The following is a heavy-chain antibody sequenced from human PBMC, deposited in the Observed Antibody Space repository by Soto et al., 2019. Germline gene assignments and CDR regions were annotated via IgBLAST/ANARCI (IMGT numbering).Heavy chain of an antibody. CDR1: GGTFSSYA. V-gene: IGHV1-69*13. CDR3: ARGVGSGYDYAY. Sequence: ASVKVSCKASGGTFSSYAISWVRQAPGQGLEWMGGIIPIFGTAKYAQKFQGRVTSTADESTSTAYMELSSLRSEATAVYYCARGVGSGYDYAYWGQGTLVTVSS. CDR2: IIPIFGTA. J-gene: IGHJ4*02. D-gene: IGHD5-12*01.